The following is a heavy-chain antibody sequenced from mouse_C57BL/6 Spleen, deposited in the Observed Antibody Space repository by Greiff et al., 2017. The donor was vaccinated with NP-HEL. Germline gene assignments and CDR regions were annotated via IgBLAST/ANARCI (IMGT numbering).Heavy chain of an antibody. CDR3: ARHESSDYYGSIGPYAMDY. J-gene: IGHJ4*01. CDR1: GYPFTDYP. D-gene: IGHD1-1*01. Sequence: VQLQQSGAELVKPGASVKLSCTASGYPFTDYPIHWVKQRSGHGLEWIGWFYPGSGSIKYNEKFKDKATLTADKSSSTVYMELSRLTSEDSAVYFCARHESSDYYGSIGPYAMDYWGQGTSVTVSS. V-gene: IGHV1-62-2*01. CDR2: FYPGSGSI.